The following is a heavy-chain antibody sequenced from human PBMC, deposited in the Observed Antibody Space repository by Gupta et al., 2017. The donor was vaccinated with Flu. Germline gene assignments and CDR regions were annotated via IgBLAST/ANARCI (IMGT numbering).Heavy chain of an antibody. CDR1: GFTFSSYS. Sequence: EVQLVESGGGLVKPGGSLRLSCAASGFTFSSYSMTWVRQAPGKGLEWVSSISSSSSYIYYADSVKGRFTISRDNAKNSLYLQMNSLRAEDTAVYYCARDGGYSYGYGMDVWGQGTTVTVSS. J-gene: IGHJ6*02. V-gene: IGHV3-21*01. CDR3: ARDGGYSYGYGMDV. CDR2: ISSSSSYI. D-gene: IGHD5-18*01.